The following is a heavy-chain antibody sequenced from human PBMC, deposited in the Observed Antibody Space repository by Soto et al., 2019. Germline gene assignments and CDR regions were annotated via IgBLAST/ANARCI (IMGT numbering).Heavy chain of an antibody. V-gene: IGHV4-59*01. D-gene: IGHD1-26*01. J-gene: IGHJ5*02. CDR2: IYHSGST. CDR1: GGSMSSYY. Sequence: SETLSLTCTVSGGSMSSYYWSWIRQPPGKGLEWIGYIYHSGSTNYNPSLKSRVTISLDTSKSQFSLKLSSVTAADTAVYFCGRDSGPSGWFDPWGQGTLVTVSS. CDR3: GRDSGPSGWFDP.